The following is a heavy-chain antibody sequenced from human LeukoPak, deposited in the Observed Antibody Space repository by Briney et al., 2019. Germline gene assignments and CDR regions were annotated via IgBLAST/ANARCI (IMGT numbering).Heavy chain of an antibody. CDR1: GFTFSSYA. J-gene: IGHJ4*02. Sequence: GGSLRLSCAASGFTFSSYAMHWVRQAPGKGLEWVAVIWSDTTNKYYADSVKGRFTISRDNPKNTLYLQMRSMRAEDTAMYYCARDRLTTVTTFHFDYWGQGTLVTVSS. D-gene: IGHD4-17*01. V-gene: IGHV3-33*01. CDR2: IWSDTTNK. CDR3: ARDRLTTVTTFHFDY.